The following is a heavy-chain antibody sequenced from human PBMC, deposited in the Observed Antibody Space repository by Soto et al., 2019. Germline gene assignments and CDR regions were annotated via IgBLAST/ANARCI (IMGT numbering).Heavy chain of an antibody. Sequence: SVKVSCKASGGTFSIYAISGVLQSPVQGRDWMGGIIPIFGTANYAQKFQGRVTITADESTSTAYMELSSLRSEDTAVYYCARDRGVRFWRIPPAGDYYYGMDVWGQGTTVTVSS. J-gene: IGHJ6*02. CDR3: ARDRGVRFWRIPPAGDYYYGMDV. D-gene: IGHD3-10*01. V-gene: IGHV1-69*13. CDR1: GGTFSIYA. CDR2: IIPIFGTA.